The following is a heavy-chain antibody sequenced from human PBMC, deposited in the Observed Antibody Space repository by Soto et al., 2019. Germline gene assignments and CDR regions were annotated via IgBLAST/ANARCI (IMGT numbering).Heavy chain of an antibody. CDR3: ARDRGYYDSSGYLDY. J-gene: IGHJ4*02. CDR2: ISSSDNII. Sequence: GGSLRLSCAASGFIFSDYYMSWIRQAPGKGLEWISYISSSDNIIYYADSVKGRFTISRDNAKNSLYLQMNSLRAEDTAVYYCARDRGYYDSSGYLDYWGQGTLVTVSS. V-gene: IGHV3-11*01. CDR1: GFIFSDYY. D-gene: IGHD3-22*01.